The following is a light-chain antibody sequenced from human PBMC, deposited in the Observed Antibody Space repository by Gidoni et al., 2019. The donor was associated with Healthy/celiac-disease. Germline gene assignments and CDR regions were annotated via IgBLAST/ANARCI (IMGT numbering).Light chain of an antibody. CDR3: HQRSNWPPVLT. V-gene: IGKV3-11*01. J-gene: IGKJ4*01. Sequence: EIVLTQSPATLSSSPGERATLSCRAIKSVSSYLAWYQQKPGQSPRLLIYDASNRATGIPAMFSGSGSETDFTLTISSLEPEDFAVYYCHQRSNWPPVLTFGGGTKVEIK. CDR2: DAS. CDR1: KSVSSY.